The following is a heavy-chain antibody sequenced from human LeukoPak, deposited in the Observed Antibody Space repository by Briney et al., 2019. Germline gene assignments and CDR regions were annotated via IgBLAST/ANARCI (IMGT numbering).Heavy chain of an antibody. CDR3: ARLSPRDGYNWYYFDY. V-gene: IGHV4-4*09. D-gene: IGHD5-24*01. Sequence: SETLSLTCTVSCGSISSYYWSWIRQPPGKGLEWIGYIYTSGSTNYNPSLKSRVTISVDTSKNQFSLKLSSVTAADTAVYYCARLSPRDGYNWYYFDYWGQGTLVTVSS. J-gene: IGHJ4*02. CDR1: CGSISSYY. CDR2: IYTSGST.